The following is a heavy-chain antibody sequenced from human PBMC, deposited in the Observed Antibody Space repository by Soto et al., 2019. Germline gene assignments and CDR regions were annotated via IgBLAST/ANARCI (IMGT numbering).Heavy chain of an antibody. CDR3: VSGRYVTDSSGYTRCFDF. CDR1: GFTLSDHY. D-gene: IGHD3-22*01. J-gene: IGHJ4*02. Sequence: EVQLVESGGGLVQPGGSLRLSCAASGFTLSDHYIDWVRQAPGRGLEWVGRSRDKPSGYTTQYAASVRGRFTTSREDSKNSGELQMNSLESEEAAVDYCVSGRYVTDSSGYTRCFDFWGQGTRVTVST. CDR2: SRDKPSGYTT. V-gene: IGHV3-72*01.